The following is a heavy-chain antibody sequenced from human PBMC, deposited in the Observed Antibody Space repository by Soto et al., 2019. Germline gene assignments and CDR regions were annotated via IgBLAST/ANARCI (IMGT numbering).Heavy chain of an antibody. CDR3: SRGKRATKYYTYFYGVDV. CDR1: GGSISPYF. CDR2: ISYSGST. J-gene: IGHJ6*04. V-gene: IGHV4-59*01. Sequence: SETLSLTCSVSGGSISPYFWTWVRQAPGKGLEWIGYISYSGSTNYNPSLKSRLTILLSTSKKQFSLKLSSVTAADTAVYYCSRGKRATKYYTYFYGVDVGGKGTTVTVSS.